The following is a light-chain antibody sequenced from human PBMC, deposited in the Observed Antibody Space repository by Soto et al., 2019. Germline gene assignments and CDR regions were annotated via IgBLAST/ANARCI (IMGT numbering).Light chain of an antibody. Sequence: AIQMTQPPSSLSASVGDRVTITCRASQGIRNDLGWYQQKPGKAPKLLIYSASTSHIGVPSRFSGSGSGTDFTLTISSLQSEDFATYYCQQYYSYPITFGQGTRLEIK. CDR3: QQYYSYPIT. CDR2: SAS. CDR1: QGIRND. J-gene: IGKJ5*01. V-gene: IGKV1-6*01.